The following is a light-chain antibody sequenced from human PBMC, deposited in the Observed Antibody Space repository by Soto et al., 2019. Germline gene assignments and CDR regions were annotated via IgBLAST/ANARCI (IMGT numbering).Light chain of an antibody. CDR1: QSISSW. J-gene: IGKJ3*01. V-gene: IGKV1-5*01. Sequence: DIQMTQSPSTLSASVGDRVTITCRASQSISSWLAWYQQKPGKAPNLLIYDASSLQSGVPSRFSGSGSGTEFTLTISSLQPDDIATYYFQQYKSYPFTFGPGTKVDIK. CDR2: DAS. CDR3: QQYKSYPFT.